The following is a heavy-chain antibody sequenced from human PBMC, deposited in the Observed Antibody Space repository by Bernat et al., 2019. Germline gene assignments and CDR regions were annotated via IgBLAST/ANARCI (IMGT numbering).Heavy chain of an antibody. CDR2: IGTAGDT. Sequence: EVQLVESGGGLVQPGGSLRLSCAASGFTFSSYDMHWVRQATGKGLEWVSAIGTAGDTYYPGSVKGRFTISRDNSKNTLYLQMNSLRAEDTAVYYCAKGPGSSSWYVYGYWGQGTLVTVSS. J-gene: IGHJ4*02. D-gene: IGHD6-13*01. CDR1: GFTFSSYD. V-gene: IGHV3-13*04. CDR3: AKGPGSSSWYVYGY.